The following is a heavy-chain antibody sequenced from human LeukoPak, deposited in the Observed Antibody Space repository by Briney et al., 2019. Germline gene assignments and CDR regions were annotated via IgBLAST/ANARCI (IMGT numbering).Heavy chain of an antibody. D-gene: IGHD2-2*01. V-gene: IGHV1-46*01. Sequence: GASVKVSCKASGYTFTSYYMHWVRQAPGQGLEWMGIINPSGGSTSYAQKFQGRVTITADESTSTAYMELSSLRSEDTAVYYCARVKYQLLTPNFLYYFDYWGQGTLVTVSS. J-gene: IGHJ4*02. CDR1: GYTFTSYY. CDR2: INPSGGST. CDR3: ARVKYQLLTPNFLYYFDY.